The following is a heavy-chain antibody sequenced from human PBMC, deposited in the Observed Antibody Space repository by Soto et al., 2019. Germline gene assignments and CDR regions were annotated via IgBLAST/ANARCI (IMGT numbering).Heavy chain of an antibody. CDR2: IYSTGTT. V-gene: IGHV4-39*01. D-gene: IGHD2-2*01. Sequence: QLQLQESGPGLVKPSETLSLTCTVSGDSIRSSSYWGWIRQPPGKGLEWIGSIYSTGTTYYNPSLNTPFTISSDTSNNQFSLTVISVTAADTALYYCSSSSRYSTDVWGQATTVTVSS. CDR3: SSSSRYSTDV. J-gene: IGHJ6*02. CDR1: GDSIRSSSY.